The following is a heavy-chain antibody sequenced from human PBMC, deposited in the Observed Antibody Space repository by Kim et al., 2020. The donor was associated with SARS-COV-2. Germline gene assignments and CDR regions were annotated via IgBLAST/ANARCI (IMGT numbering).Heavy chain of an antibody. D-gene: IGHD6-13*01. J-gene: IGHJ5*02. CDR1: GYTFTSYD. CDR2: MNPNSGNT. CDR3: ARMAEYSSSWYVHWFDP. Sequence: ASVKVSCKASGYTFTSYDINWVRQATGQGLEWMGWMNPNSGNTGYAQKFQGRVTMTRNTSISTAYMELSSLRSEDTAVYYCARMAEYSSSWYVHWFDPWGQGTLVTVSS. V-gene: IGHV1-8*01.